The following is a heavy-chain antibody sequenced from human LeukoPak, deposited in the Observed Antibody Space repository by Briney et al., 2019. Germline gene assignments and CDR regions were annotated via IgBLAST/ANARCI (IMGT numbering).Heavy chain of an antibody. CDR1: GYTFTSYY. V-gene: IGHV1-46*01. CDR2: INPSGGST. Sequence: GASVKVSCKASGYTFTSYYMHWVRQAPGQGLEWMGIINPSGGSTSYAQKFQGRVTMTRDMSTSTVYMELSSLRSEDTAVYYCARVRGYSYGYLLGDYYYYYYMDVWGKGTTVTVSS. D-gene: IGHD5-18*01. CDR3: ARVRGYSYGYLLGDYYYYYYMDV. J-gene: IGHJ6*03.